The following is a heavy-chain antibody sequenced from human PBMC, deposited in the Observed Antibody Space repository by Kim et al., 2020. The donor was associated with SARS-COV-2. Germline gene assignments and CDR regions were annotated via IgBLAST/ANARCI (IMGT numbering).Heavy chain of an antibody. CDR2: IWYDGSNK. V-gene: IGHV3-33*01. CDR3: ARDGYYDILTGENYYYYGMDV. D-gene: IGHD3-9*01. Sequence: GGSLRLSCAASGFTFSSYGMHWVRQAPGKGLEWVAVIWYDGSNKYYADSVKGRFTISRDNSKNTLYLQMNSLRAEDTAVYYCARDGYYDILTGENYYYYGMDVWGQGTTVTVSS. CDR1: GFTFSSYG. J-gene: IGHJ6*02.